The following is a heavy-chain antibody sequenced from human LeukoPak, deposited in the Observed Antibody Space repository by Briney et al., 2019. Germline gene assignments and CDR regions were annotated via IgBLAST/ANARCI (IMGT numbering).Heavy chain of an antibody. CDR3: EARQGPSYDPFDY. Sequence: PGGSLRLACAASGFTFSSYSMNWVRQAPGKGLEWVSSISSSSSYIYYADSVKGRFTISRDNAKNSLYLQMNSLRAEDTAVYYCEARQGPSYDPFDYWGQGTLVTVSS. CDR1: GFTFSSYS. V-gene: IGHV3-21*01. CDR2: ISSSSSYI. J-gene: IGHJ4*02. D-gene: IGHD1-26*01.